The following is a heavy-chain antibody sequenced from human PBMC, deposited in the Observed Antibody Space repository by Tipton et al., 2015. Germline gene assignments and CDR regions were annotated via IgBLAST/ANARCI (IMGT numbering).Heavy chain of an antibody. D-gene: IGHD6-19*01. CDR3: AREVSGVWSFDC. J-gene: IGHJ4*02. V-gene: IGHV6-1*01. Sequence: QLVQSGAEVKPSQTLSLTCAISGDSVSRNSAGWNWIRQSPSRGLEWLGRTYYRANWYTEYAASVKGRINIDADTSKNHFSLHLNSVTPEDTAVYFCAREVSGVWSFDCWGQGTLVTVS. CDR2: TYYRANWYT. CDR1: GDSVSRNSAG.